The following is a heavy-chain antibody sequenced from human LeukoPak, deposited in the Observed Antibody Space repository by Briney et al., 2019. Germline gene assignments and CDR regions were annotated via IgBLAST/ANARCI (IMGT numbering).Heavy chain of an antibody. V-gene: IGHV4-34*01. CDR1: GGSFSGYY. Sequence: SETLSLTCAVYGGSFSGYYWSWIRQPPGKGLEWIGEINHSGSTNYNPSLKSRVTISVDTSKNQFSLKLSSVTAADTAVYYCARSRIAVAGPCGYWGQGTLVTVSS. D-gene: IGHD6-19*01. J-gene: IGHJ4*02. CDR3: ARSRIAVAGPCGY. CDR2: INHSGST.